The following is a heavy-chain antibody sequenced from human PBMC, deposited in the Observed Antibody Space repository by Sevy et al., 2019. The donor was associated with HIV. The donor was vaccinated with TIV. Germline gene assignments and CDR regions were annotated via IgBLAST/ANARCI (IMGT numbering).Heavy chain of an antibody. Sequence: GGSLRLSCAASGFTFFNAWMNWVRQAPGKGLEWVGRIKSQIDGATTDYAAPVEGRFTISRDDSRDTLYLQMNSLKAEDTAVYYCTTDSPWSVSNRDAFDVWGQGTLVTVSS. V-gene: IGHV3-15*07. CDR1: GFTFFNAW. J-gene: IGHJ3*01. CDR2: IKSQIDGATT. D-gene: IGHD3-3*01. CDR3: TTDSPWSVSNRDAFDV.